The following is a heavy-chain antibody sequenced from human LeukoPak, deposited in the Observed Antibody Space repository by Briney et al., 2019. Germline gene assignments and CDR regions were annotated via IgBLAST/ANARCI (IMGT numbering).Heavy chain of an antibody. CDR3: ARGRNYYDSSGHRAYLDY. J-gene: IGHJ4*02. V-gene: IGHV1-18*01. CDR2: ISAYNGNT. Sequence: ASVKVSCKASGYTFTSYGISWVRQAPGQGLEWMGWISAYNGNTNYAQKLQGRVTMTTDTSTSTAYMELRRLRSDDTAVYYCARGRNYYDSSGHRAYLDYWGQGTLVTVSS. D-gene: IGHD3-22*01. CDR1: GYTFTSYG.